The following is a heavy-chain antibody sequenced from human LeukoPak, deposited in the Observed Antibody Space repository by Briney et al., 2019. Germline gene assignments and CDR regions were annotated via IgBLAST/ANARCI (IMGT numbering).Heavy chain of an antibody. V-gene: IGHV1-69*13. CDR2: ITPIFGTA. Sequence: ASVKVSCKASGGTFSSYAISWVRQAPGQGLEWMGGITPIFGTANYAQKFQGRVTITADESTSTAYMELSSLRSEDTAVYYCARGLPDSYYDSSGNNWFDPWGQGTLVTVSS. CDR3: ARGLPDSYYDSSGNNWFDP. J-gene: IGHJ5*02. CDR1: GGTFSSYA. D-gene: IGHD3-22*01.